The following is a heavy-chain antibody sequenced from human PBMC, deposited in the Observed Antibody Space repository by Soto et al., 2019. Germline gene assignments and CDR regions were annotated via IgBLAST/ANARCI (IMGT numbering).Heavy chain of an antibody. V-gene: IGHV3-30*18. CDR3: AKGPASGGRRPYYFDY. D-gene: IGHD2-15*01. Sequence: SLRLSCAASGFTFSSYGMHWVRQAPGKGLEWVAVISYDGSNKYYADSVKGRFTISRDNSKTTLYLQMNSLRAEDTAVYYCAKGPASGGRRPYYFDYWGQGTLVTVSS. CDR1: GFTFSSYG. CDR2: ISYDGSNK. J-gene: IGHJ4*02.